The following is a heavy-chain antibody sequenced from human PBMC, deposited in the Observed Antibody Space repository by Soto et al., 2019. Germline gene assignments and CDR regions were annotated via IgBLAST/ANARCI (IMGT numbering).Heavy chain of an antibody. Sequence: SETLSLTCAVSGGFITSSADYWGWIRRPPGKGLEWIGTMDYSGDTNYNPSLMSRVTIFADTSKNQFSLRLNSVTATDTAVYYCARRPPFYASESSRFDTWGQGALVTVSS. D-gene: IGHD3-10*01. V-gene: IGHV4-39*01. CDR3: ARRPPFYASESSRFDT. CDR1: GGFITSSADY. CDR2: MDYSGDT. J-gene: IGHJ5*02.